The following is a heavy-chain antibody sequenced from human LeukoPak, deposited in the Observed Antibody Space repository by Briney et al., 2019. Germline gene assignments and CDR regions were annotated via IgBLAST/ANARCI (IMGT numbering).Heavy chain of an antibody. D-gene: IGHD4-23*01. Sequence: GASVKVSCEASGYTFTSYYMHCVRQAPGQGLEWMGIINPSGGSISYAQKFQGRITMTRDTSTSTVYMELSSLRSEDTAVYYCARDQGGGSRIFDYWGQGTLVTVSS. J-gene: IGHJ4*02. CDR2: INPSGGSI. V-gene: IGHV1-46*01. CDR3: ARDQGGGSRIFDY. CDR1: GYTFTSYY.